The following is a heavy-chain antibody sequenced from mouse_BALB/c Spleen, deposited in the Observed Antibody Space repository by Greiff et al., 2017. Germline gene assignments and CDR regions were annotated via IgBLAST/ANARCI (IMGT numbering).Heavy chain of an antibody. CDR2: IYPGNGVT. CDR3: TRRDVSSPFAY. D-gene: IGHD1-1*01. V-gene: IGHV1-12*01. CDR1: GYTFTNYN. Sequence: LQQSGAELVRSGASVKMSCKASGYTFTNYNMHWVKQTPGQGLEWIGYIYPGNGVTNFNQKFKGKATLTADTSSSTAYMQISSLTSEDSAVYFCTRRDVSSPFAYWGQGTLVTVSA. J-gene: IGHJ3*01.